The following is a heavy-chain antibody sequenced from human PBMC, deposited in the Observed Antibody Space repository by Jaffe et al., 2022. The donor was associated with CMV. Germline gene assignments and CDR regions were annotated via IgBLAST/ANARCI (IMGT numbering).Heavy chain of an antibody. J-gene: IGHJ6*02. V-gene: IGHV3-33*01. CDR3: AMGALEWSGGYYYYGMDV. Sequence: QVQLVESGGGVVQPGRSLRLSCAASGFTFSSYGMHWVRQAPGKGLEWVAVIWYDGSNKYYADSVKGRFTISRDNSKNTLYLQMNSLRAEDTAVYYCAMGALEWSGGYYYYGMDVWGQGTTVTVSS. CDR1: GFTFSSYG. CDR2: IWYDGSNK. D-gene: IGHD3-3*01.